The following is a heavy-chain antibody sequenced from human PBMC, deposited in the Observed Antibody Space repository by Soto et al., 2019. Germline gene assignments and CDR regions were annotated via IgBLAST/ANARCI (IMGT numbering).Heavy chain of an antibody. CDR2: IYYSGST. Sequence: QVQLQESGPGLVKPSQTLSLTCTVSGGSISSGGYYWSWIRQHPGKGLEWIGYIYYSGSTYYNPSLKSRVTISVDTSKNQFSLKLSSVTAADTAVYYGARGFLEWLDNWFDPWGQGTLVTVSS. CDR1: GGSISSGGYY. V-gene: IGHV4-31*03. J-gene: IGHJ5*02. D-gene: IGHD3-3*01. CDR3: ARGFLEWLDNWFDP.